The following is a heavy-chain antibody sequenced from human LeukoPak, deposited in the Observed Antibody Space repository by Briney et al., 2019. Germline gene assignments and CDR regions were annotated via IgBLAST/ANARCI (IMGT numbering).Heavy chain of an antibody. CDR2: INPSGGST. D-gene: IGHD5-18*01. J-gene: IGHJ4*02. CDR1: GYTFTSYY. CDR3: ARVDTAMVISGDY. V-gene: IGHV1-46*01. Sequence: GASVKVSCKASGYTFTSYYMHWVRQAPGQGLEWMGIINPSGGSTSYAQKFQGRVTMTRDTSTSPVYMELSSLRSEDTAVYCCARVDTAMVISGDYWGQGTLVTVSS.